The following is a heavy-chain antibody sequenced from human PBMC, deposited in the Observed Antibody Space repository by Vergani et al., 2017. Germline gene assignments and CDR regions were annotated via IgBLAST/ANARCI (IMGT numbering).Heavy chain of an antibody. CDR2: MNGDGDTI. CDR3: AIARKFRFGVVWENWFDP. J-gene: IGHJ5*02. CDR1: GFTFNEYW. Sequence: EVELVESGGGLVQPGGSLRLSCAASGFTFNEYWMHWARQVPGKGLVWVSGMNGDGDTISYADSVKGRFTISRDNAKNTLFLQMNSLRAEDTAVYYCAIARKFRFGVVWENWFDPWGQGTLVTVSS. D-gene: IGHD3-3*01. V-gene: IGHV3-74*01.